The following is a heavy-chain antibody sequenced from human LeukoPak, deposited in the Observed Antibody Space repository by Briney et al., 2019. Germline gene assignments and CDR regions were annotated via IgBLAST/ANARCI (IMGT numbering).Heavy chain of an antibody. CDR2: IYYSGST. J-gene: IGHJ6*03. CDR1: GGSISSYY. Sequence: PSETLSLTCTVSGGSISSYYWSWIRQPPGKGLEWIGYIYYSGSTNYNPSLKSRVTISVDTSKNQFSLKLSSVTAADTAVYYCARVPTYYDSWSGYYYYYMDVWGKGTTVTVSS. V-gene: IGHV4-59*01. D-gene: IGHD3-3*01. CDR3: ARVPTYYDSWSGYYYYYMDV.